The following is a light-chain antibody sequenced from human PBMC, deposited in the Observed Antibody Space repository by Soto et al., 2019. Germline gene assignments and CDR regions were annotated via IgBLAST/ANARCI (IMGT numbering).Light chain of an antibody. CDR3: ISYTSSNTWV. J-gene: IGLJ3*02. CDR1: SSDVGGYNY. V-gene: IGLV2-14*01. Sequence: QSALTQPASVSGSPGQSITISCTGTSSDVGGYNYVSWYQQHPGKAPKLMIYEVSNRPSGVSNHFSGSKSGNTASLTISGLQAEDEADYYCISYTSSNTWVFGGGTKLTVL. CDR2: EVS.